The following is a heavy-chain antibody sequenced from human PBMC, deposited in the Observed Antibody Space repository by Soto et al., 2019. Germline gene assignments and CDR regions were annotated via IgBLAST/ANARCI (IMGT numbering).Heavy chain of an antibody. CDR2: VWYDGSNK. CDR3: ARDLYDFWSGSYSPSFDRAMDV. J-gene: IGHJ6*01. D-gene: IGHD3-3*01. CDR1: GFTFRSHA. Sequence: QVQLVEFGGGLVQHGGSLRLSCAASGFTFRSHAMHWVRQAPGKGLEWVASVWYDGSNKKYADSVKGRFTISRDNSKNTLSLQMDSLRVGDTAVYYCARDLYDFWSGSYSPSFDRAMDVWGRGTTVTVSS. V-gene: IGHV3-33*01.